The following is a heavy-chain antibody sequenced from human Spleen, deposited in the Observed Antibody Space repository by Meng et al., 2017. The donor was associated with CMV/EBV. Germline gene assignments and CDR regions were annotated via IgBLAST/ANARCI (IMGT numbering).Heavy chain of an antibody. CDR1: GYTFTSYG. CDR3: ARDNDGAYRYGMDV. V-gene: IGHV1-18*01. CDR2: ISAYNANT. Sequence: ASVKVSCKASGYTFTSYGISWVRQAPGQGLEWMGWISAYNANTHYAQNLQGRVTMTKDTSTNIVSMELRSLRSDDTAVYYCARDNDGAYRYGMDVWGQGTTVTVSS. J-gene: IGHJ6*02. D-gene: IGHD1-1*01.